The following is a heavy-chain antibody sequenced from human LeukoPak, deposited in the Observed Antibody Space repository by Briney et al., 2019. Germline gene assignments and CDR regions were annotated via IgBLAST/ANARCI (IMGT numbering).Heavy chain of an antibody. J-gene: IGHJ4*02. CDR3: TSSGDHYDFWSGYYTDFDY. CDR2: IKSKTDGGTT. V-gene: IGHV3-15*01. Sequence: GGSLRLSCAASGFTFSSYEMNWVRQAPGKGLEWVGRIKSKTDGGTTDYAAPVKGRFTISRDDSKNTLYLQMNSLKTEDTAVYYCTSSGDHYDFWSGYYTDFDYWGQGTLVTVSS. D-gene: IGHD3-3*01. CDR1: GFTFSSYE.